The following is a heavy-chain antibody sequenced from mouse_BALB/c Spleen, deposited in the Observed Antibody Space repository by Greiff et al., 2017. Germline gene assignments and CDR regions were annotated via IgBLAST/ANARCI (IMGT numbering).Heavy chain of an antibody. J-gene: IGHJ3*01. CDR2: ISSGGSYT. Sequence: DVQLVESGGGLVKPGGSLKLSCAASGFTFSSYAMSWVRQSPEKRLEWVAEISSGGSYTYYPDTVTGRFTISRDNAKNTLYLEMSSLRSEDTAMYYCARGKFITTDPAWFAYWGQGTLVTVSA. V-gene: IGHV5-9-4*01. CDR3: ARGKFITTDPAWFAY. D-gene: IGHD1-2*01. CDR1: GFTFSSYA.